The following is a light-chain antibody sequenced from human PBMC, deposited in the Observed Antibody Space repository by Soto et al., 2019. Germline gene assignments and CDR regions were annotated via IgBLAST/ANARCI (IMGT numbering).Light chain of an antibody. J-gene: IGKJ5*01. CDR3: QQRHMWPIT. V-gene: IGKV3-15*01. Sequence: EIVMTQSPATLSVSPGERATLSCRASQSVSSNLAWYHQKPGQAPRRLIYSASTRAPGIPARFSGSGSGTEFTLTISSLEPEDSAVYYCQQRHMWPITFGQGTRLEIK. CDR1: QSVSSN. CDR2: SAS.